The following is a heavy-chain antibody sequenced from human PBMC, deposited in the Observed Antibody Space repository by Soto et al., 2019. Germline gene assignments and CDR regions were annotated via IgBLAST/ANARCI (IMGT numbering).Heavy chain of an antibody. CDR2: IIPIFGTA. CDR3: ARLPYYYGSGSLNWFDP. CDR1: GGTFSSYA. V-gene: IGHV1-69*01. Sequence: QVQLVQSGAEVQKPGSSVKVSCKASGGTFSSYAISWVRQAPGQGLEWMGGIIPIFGTANYAQKFQGRVTITADESTSTAYMELSSLRSEDTAVYYCARLPYYYGSGSLNWFDPWGQGTLVTVSS. D-gene: IGHD3-10*01. J-gene: IGHJ5*02.